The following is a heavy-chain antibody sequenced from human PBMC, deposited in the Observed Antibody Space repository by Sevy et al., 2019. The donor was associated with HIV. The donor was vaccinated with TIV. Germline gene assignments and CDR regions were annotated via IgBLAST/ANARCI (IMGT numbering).Heavy chain of an antibody. J-gene: IGHJ4*02. CDR1: GFTFSIFD. V-gene: IGHV3-48*02. CDR2: IRGSSGSYMP. Sequence: GGSLRLSCAASGFTFSIFDLDWVRQAPGKGLEWVSYIRGSSGSYMPYYAGPVKGRFTISRDNAKNSLYLQMNSLRDEDTAVYYCRRNRAYHTFDHWGQGTLVTVSS. CDR3: RRNRAYHTFDH. D-gene: IGHD2-2*01.